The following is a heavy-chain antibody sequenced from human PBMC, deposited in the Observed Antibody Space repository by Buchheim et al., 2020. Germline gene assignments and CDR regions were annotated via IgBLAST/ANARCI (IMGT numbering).Heavy chain of an antibody. V-gene: IGHV3-30*18. D-gene: IGHD5-24*01. Sequence: QVQLVESGGGVVQPGRSLRLSCAASGFTFSSYGMHWVRQAPGKGLEWVAVISYDGSNKYYADSVKGRFTISRANSKNRLYLQMNSLRAEDTAVYYCAKVGMATIWGDYYYYGMDVWGQGTT. CDR1: GFTFSSYG. CDR3: AKVGMATIWGDYYYYGMDV. CDR2: ISYDGSNK. J-gene: IGHJ6*02.